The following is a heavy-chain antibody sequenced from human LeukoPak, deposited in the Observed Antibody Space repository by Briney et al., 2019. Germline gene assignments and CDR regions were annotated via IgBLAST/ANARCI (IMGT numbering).Heavy chain of an antibody. CDR3: ARSPGITIFGVVYDWFDP. V-gene: IGHV3-66*01. J-gene: IGHJ5*02. D-gene: IGHD3-3*01. CDR2: IYSGGST. Sequence: GGSLRLSCAASGFTVSSNYMSWVRQAPGKGLEWVSVIYSGGSTYYADSVKGRFTISRDNSKNTLYLQMNSLRAEDTAVYYCARSPGITIFGVVYDWFDPWGQGTLVTVSS. CDR1: GFTVSSNY.